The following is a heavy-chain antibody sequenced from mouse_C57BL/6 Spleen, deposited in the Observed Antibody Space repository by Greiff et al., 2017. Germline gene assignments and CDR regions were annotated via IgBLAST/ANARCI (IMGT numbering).Heavy chain of an antibody. J-gene: IGHJ4*01. CDR1: GFTFSSYG. V-gene: IGHV5-6*01. Sequence: EVQGVESGGDLVKPGGSLKLSCAASGFTFSSYGMSWVRQTPDKRLEWVATISSGGSYTYYQDSVKGRFTISRDNAKNTLYLQMSSLKSEDSAMYYCARDDGYYGAMDYWGQGTSVTVSS. CDR2: ISSGGSYT. CDR3: ARDDGYYGAMDY. D-gene: IGHD2-3*01.